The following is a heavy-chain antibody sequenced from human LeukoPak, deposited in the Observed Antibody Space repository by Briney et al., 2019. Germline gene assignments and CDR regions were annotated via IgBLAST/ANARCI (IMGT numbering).Heavy chain of an antibody. Sequence: SETLSLTCTVSGGSIRTYYWSWIRQPPGKGLEWIGYIYYSGSTNYNPSLKSRVTISVDTSKNQFSLKLSSVTAADTAVYYCARELRSNWFDPWGQGTLVTVSS. CDR3: ARELRSNWFDP. CDR2: IYYSGST. J-gene: IGHJ5*02. CDR1: GGSIRTYY. D-gene: IGHD4-17*01. V-gene: IGHV4-59*01.